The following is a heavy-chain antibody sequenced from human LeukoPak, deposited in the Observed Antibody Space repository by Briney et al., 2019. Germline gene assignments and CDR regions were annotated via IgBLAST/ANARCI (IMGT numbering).Heavy chain of an antibody. CDR3: AELGITMIGGV. Sequence: HPGGSLRLSCAASGFTFSSYEMNWVRQAPGKGLEWVSYISSSGSTIYHADSVKGGFTISRDNAKNSLYLQMNSLRAEDTAVYYCAELGITMIGGVWGKGTTVTISS. CDR1: GFTFSSYE. D-gene: IGHD3-10*02. CDR2: ISSSGSTI. V-gene: IGHV3-48*03. J-gene: IGHJ6*04.